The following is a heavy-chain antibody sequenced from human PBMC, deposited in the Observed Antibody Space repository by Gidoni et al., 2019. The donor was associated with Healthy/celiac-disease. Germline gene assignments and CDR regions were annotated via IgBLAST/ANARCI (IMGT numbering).Heavy chain of an antibody. V-gene: IGHV4-59*01. Sequence: QVQLQASGPGLVKPSETLSLTCTVSGGSISSYYWSWIRQPPGKGLEWIGYIYYSGSTNYTPSLKSRVTISVDTSKNQFSLKLSSVTAADTAVYYCARYYYDSSGYFGPQDAFDIWGQGTMVTVSS. CDR1: GGSISSYY. CDR2: IYYSGST. CDR3: ARYYYDSSGYFGPQDAFDI. J-gene: IGHJ3*02. D-gene: IGHD3-22*01.